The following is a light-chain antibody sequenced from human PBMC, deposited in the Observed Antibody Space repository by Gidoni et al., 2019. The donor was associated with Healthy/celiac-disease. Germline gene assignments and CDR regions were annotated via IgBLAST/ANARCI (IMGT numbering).Light chain of an antibody. CDR3: QQSYSNKST. V-gene: IGKV1-39*01. CDR2: AAS. CDR1: QSISSY. J-gene: IGKJ4*01. Sequence: DIHMTQSPSSLSASVGDRVTITCRASQSISSYLNWYQQKPGKAPKLLIYAASSLQSGVPSRFSGSGYGTDFTLTISSLQPEDFATYYCQQSYSNKSTFGGGTKVEIK.